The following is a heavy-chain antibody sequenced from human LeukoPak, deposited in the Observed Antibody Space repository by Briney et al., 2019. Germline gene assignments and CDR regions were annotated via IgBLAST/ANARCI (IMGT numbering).Heavy chain of an antibody. CDR2: ISSSSSTI. D-gene: IGHD3-10*01. J-gene: IGHJ4*01. V-gene: IGHV3-48*01. Sequence: PGGSLRLSCAASGFTFSSYSMNWVRQAPGKGLEWVSYISSSSSTIYYADPVKGRFTISRDNDKNSLYLQMNSLGAEDTAVYYCARDIPFRGLPSKEKDYWGQGTLVTVSS. CDR3: ARDIPFRGLPSKEKDY. CDR1: GFTFSSYS.